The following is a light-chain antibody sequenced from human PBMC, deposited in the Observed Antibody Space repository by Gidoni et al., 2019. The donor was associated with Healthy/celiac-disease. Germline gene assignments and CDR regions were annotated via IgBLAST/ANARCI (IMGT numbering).Light chain of an antibody. CDR1: ALPKQY. V-gene: IGLV3-25*03. CDR3: QSADSSPV. Sequence: SYELTQPPSVSVSPGQTARITCPGDALPKQYAYWYQQKPGQAPVLVIYKDSERPSGIPERFSGSSSGTTVTLTISGVQAEDEADYYCQSADSSPVFGGGTKLTVL. CDR2: KDS. J-gene: IGLJ2*01.